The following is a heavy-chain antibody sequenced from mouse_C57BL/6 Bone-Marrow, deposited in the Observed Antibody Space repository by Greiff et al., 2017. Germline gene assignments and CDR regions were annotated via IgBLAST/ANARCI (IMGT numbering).Heavy chain of an antibody. D-gene: IGHD1-1*01. J-gene: IGHJ2*01. V-gene: IGHV1-15*01. CDR1: GYTFTDYE. CDR3: TRRRSPYFDY. CDR2: IDPETGGT. Sequence: VQLQQSGAELVRPGASVTLSCKASGYTFTDYEMHWVKQTPVHGLEWIGAIDPETGGTAYNQKFKGKAILTADTSSSTAYMELRSLTSEDSAVYYCTRRRSPYFDYWGQGTTLTGSS.